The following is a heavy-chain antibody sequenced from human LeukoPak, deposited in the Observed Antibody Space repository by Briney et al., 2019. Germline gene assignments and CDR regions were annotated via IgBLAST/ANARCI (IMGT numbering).Heavy chain of an antibody. CDR3: ARPSKRIASYTPGYFDL. CDR2: ISYDGSNK. J-gene: IGHJ2*01. Sequence: GGSLRLSCAASGFTFNTYSMNWVRRAPGKGLEWVAVISYDGSNKYYADSVKGRFTVSRDNSKNTLYLQMNSLRAEDTAVYYCARPSKRIASYTPGYFDLWGRGTLVTVSS. V-gene: IGHV3-30*03. CDR1: GFTFNTYS. D-gene: IGHD2-21*01.